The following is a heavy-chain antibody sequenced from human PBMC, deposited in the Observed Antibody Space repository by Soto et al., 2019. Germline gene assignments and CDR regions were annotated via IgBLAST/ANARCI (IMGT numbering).Heavy chain of an antibody. CDR2: ISGSRNYT. Sequence: QVQLVESGGGLVKPGGSLRLSCAASGFTFSDYYMTWIRQAPGKGLKWVSFISGSRNYTDYADSVKGRFTISRDNDKNSLYLEMNSRRVEDTAVYYCARGHNYDNGGYQYFDYWGHGTLVTVSS. CDR1: GFTFSDYY. CDR3: ARGHNYDNGGYQYFDY. J-gene: IGHJ4*01. D-gene: IGHD3-22*01. V-gene: IGHV3-11*06.